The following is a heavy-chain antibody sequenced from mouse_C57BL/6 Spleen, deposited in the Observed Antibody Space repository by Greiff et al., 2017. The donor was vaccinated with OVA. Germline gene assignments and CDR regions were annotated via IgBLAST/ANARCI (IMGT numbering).Heavy chain of an antibody. CDR1: GYSFTGYY. CDR2: INPSTGGT. Sequence: EVQLQQSGPELVKPGASVKISCKASGYSFTGYYMNWVQQSPEKSLEWIGEINPSTGGTNYNQKFKAKATLTVDKSSSTAYMQLKSLTSEYSAVYYCARVGLRRDAMDYWGQGTSVTVSS. V-gene: IGHV1-42*01. CDR3: ARVGLRRDAMDY. J-gene: IGHJ4*01. D-gene: IGHD2-4*01.